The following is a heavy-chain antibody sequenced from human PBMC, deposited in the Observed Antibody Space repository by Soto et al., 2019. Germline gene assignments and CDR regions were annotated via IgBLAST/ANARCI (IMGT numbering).Heavy chain of an antibody. D-gene: IGHD3-16*01. V-gene: IGHV4-30-2*01. CDR1: GGSISSGGYS. J-gene: IGHJ6*02. Sequence: TSETLSLTCAVSGGSISSGGYSWSWIRQPPGKGLEWIGYIHYSGSTYYNPSLKSRVTISLDRSKNQFSLKLSSVTAADTAVYYCARLGGAHYYGMDVWGQGTTVTVSS. CDR3: ARLGGAHYYGMDV. CDR2: IHYSGST.